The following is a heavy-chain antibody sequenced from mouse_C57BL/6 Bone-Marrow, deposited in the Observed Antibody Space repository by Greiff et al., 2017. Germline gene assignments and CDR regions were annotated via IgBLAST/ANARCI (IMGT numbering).Heavy chain of an antibody. Sequence: EVQGVESGGGLVKPGGSLKLSCAASGFTFSSYAMSWVRQTPEKRLEWVATISDGGSYTYYPDNVKGRFTISRDNAKNNLYLQMSHLKSEDTAMYYCARDQGYYGSSLGWYFDVWGTGTTVTVSS. CDR1: GFTFSSYA. CDR2: ISDGGSYT. CDR3: ARDQGYYGSSLGWYFDV. D-gene: IGHD1-1*01. V-gene: IGHV5-4*01. J-gene: IGHJ1*03.